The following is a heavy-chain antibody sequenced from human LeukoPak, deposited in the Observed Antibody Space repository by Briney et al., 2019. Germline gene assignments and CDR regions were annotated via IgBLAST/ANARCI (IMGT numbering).Heavy chain of an antibody. Sequence: GGSLRLSCVASGFMFSDYYMTWIRQAPGKGLEWVAVISYDGSNKYYADSVKGRFTISRDNSKNTLYLQMNSLRAEDTAVYYCAREYRSEYSSSSAFDYWGQGTLVTVSS. CDR1: GFMFSDYY. V-gene: IGHV3-30-3*01. CDR2: ISYDGSNK. D-gene: IGHD6-6*01. CDR3: AREYRSEYSSSSAFDY. J-gene: IGHJ4*02.